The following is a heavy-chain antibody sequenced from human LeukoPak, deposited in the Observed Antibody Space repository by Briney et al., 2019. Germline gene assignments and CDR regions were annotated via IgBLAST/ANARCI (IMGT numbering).Heavy chain of an antibody. CDR1: GGSISSNNYY. J-gene: IGHJ5*02. V-gene: IGHV4-39*07. CDR2: IYYSGSI. D-gene: IGHD3-9*01. CDR3: ATEFYDFLSGESWFDP. Sequence: SETLSLTCTVSGGSISSNNYYWGWIRQPPGKGLEWIGSIYYSGSIYYNPSLMSRVTISVDTSNNEFSLNLTSVTAADTAVYYCATEFYDFLSGESWFDPWGQGALVTVS.